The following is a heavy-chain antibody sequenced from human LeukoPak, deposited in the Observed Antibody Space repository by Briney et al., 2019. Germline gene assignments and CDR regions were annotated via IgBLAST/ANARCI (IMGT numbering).Heavy chain of an antibody. J-gene: IGHJ4*02. CDR3: ARVGQLVRVDY. D-gene: IGHD6-13*01. Sequence: PSETLSLTCTVSGGSISSSSYYWGWIRQPPGKGLEWIGSIYYSGSTYYNPSLKSRVTISVDTSKNQFSLKLSSVTAADTAVYYCARVGQLVRVDYWGQGTLVTVSS. V-gene: IGHV4-39*07. CDR1: GGSISSSSYY. CDR2: IYYSGST.